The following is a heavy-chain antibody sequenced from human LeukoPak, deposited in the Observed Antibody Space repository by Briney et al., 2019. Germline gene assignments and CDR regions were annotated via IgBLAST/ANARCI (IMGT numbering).Heavy chain of an antibody. CDR3: TRMTTGHDY. Sequence: PSETVSLTCAVSGVSFNDYYWSWVRQTPGKGLGWIGEINHSGYTNDSSSLKSRVTISIDTSRKQFSLNLRSVTVADTGIYYCTRMTTGHDYWGQGTLVTVSS. J-gene: IGHJ4*02. V-gene: IGHV4-34*01. CDR2: INHSGYT. CDR1: GVSFNDYY. D-gene: IGHD4-11*01.